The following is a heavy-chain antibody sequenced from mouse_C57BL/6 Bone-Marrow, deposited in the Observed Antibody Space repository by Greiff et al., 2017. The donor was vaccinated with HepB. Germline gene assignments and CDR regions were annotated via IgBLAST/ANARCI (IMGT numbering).Heavy chain of an antibody. V-gene: IGHV14-4*01. Sequence: EVKLMESGAELVRPGASVKLSCTASGFNIKDDYMHWVKQRPEQGLEWIGWIDPENGDTEYASKFQGKATITADTSSNTAYLKISSLTSEDTAVYYCTPLGFRFAYWGQGTLVTVSA. J-gene: IGHJ3*01. CDR2: IDPENGDT. CDR1: GFNIKDDY. CDR3: TPLGFRFAY. D-gene: IGHD6-1*01.